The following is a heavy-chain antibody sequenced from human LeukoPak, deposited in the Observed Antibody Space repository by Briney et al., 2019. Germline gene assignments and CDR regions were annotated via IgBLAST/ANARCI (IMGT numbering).Heavy chain of an antibody. CDR2: IYYSGST. D-gene: IGHD5-12*01. CDR3: ARVATGPFDY. V-gene: IGHV4-59*01. Sequence: SETLSLTCTVSGGSISSYYWSWIRQPPGKGLEWIGYIYYSGSTNYNPSLKSRVTISVDTSKNQFSLKLSSVTAADTAVYYCARVATGPFDYWGQGTLVTVSS. J-gene: IGHJ4*02. CDR1: GGSISSYY.